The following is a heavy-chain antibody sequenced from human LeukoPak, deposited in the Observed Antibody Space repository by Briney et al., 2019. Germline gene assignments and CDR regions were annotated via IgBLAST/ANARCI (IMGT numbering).Heavy chain of an antibody. D-gene: IGHD3-22*01. Sequence: GGSLRLSCAASGFTFSSYVMHWVRQAPGKGLEWVAFIRYDGSNKYYADSVKGRFTISRDNSKNTLYLQMNNLRAEDTAVYYCARDESSGYSSRGVFDIWGQGTMVTVSS. J-gene: IGHJ3*02. CDR3: ARDESSGYSSRGVFDI. CDR1: GFTFSSYV. V-gene: IGHV3-30*02. CDR2: IRYDGSNK.